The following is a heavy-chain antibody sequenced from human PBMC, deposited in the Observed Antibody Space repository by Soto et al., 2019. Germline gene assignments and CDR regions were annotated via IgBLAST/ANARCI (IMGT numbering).Heavy chain of an antibody. V-gene: IGHV3-9*01. CDR3: AKDTSANPGWNWFDP. CDR1: GFTFDDYA. D-gene: IGHD2-15*01. Sequence: GGSLRLSCAASGFTFDDYAMHWVRQAPGKGLEWVSGISWNSGSIGYADSVKGRFTISRDNAKNSLYLQMNSLRAEDTALYYCAKDTSANPGWNWFDPWGQGTLVTVSS. CDR2: ISWNSGSI. J-gene: IGHJ5*02.